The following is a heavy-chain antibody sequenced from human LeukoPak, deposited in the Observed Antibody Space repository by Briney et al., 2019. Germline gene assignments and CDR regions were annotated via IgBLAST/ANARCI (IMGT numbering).Heavy chain of an antibody. CDR2: ISYDGSNK. CDR1: GFTFSIYG. V-gene: IGHV3-30*18. J-gene: IGHJ6*02. D-gene: IGHD3-22*01. CDR3: AKDYYDSSGYYYYGMDV. Sequence: GMSLRLSCAASGFTFSIYGMHWVPEAPGKGLEGVTVISYDGSNKYYADSVKGRFTISRDNSKNTLYLQMNNLRAEDTAVYYCAKDYYDSSGYYYYGMDVWGQGTPVTVSS.